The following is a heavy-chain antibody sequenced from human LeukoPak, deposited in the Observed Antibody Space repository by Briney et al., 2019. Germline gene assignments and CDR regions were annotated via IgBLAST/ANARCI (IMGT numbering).Heavy chain of an antibody. Sequence: SETLSLTCTVSGDSISSYYWSWIRQPAGKGLEWIGRIYTSGSTYDNPALKSRVTISVDTSKNQFSLKLSSVTAADTAVYYCARAVAGDDAFDIWGQGTMVTVSS. J-gene: IGHJ3*02. D-gene: IGHD6-19*01. V-gene: IGHV4-4*07. CDR1: GDSISSYY. CDR2: IYTSGST. CDR3: ARAVAGDDAFDI.